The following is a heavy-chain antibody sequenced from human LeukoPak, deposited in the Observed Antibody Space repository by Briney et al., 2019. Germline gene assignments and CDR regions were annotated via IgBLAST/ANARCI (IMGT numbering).Heavy chain of an antibody. V-gene: IGHV3-30*02. CDR3: AKDLSVLLWFGELSPFDY. CDR2: IRYDGSNK. D-gene: IGHD3-10*01. J-gene: IGHJ4*02. CDR1: GFTFSSYG. Sequence: GGSLRLSCAASGFTFSSYGMHWVRQAPGKGLEWVAFIRYDGSNKYYADSVKGQFTISRVNSKNTLYLQMNSLRAEDTAVYYCAKDLSVLLWFGELSPFDYWGQGTLVTVSS.